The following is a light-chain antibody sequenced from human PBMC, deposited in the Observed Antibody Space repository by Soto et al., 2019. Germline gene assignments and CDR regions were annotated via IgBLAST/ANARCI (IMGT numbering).Light chain of an antibody. Sequence: QSALTQPPSASGSHGQSVTISCTGTSSDVGGYNYVSWYQQHPGKAPKLMIYEVTKRPSGVPDRFSGSKSGNTASLTVSGLQAEDEADYYFSSYAGSNNLFVGGTKLTVL. CDR3: SSYAGSNNL. V-gene: IGLV2-8*01. J-gene: IGLJ2*01. CDR2: EVT. CDR1: SSDVGGYNY.